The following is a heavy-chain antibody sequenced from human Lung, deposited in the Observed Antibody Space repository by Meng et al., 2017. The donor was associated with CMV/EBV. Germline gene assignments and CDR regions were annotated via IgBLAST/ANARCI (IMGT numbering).Heavy chain of an antibody. V-gene: IGHV4-34*01. CDR3: ARARVVPAYYYGMDV. CDR2: INHSGRT. D-gene: IGHD2-2*01. Sequence: GSLRPXCAVYGGSFSGYYWSWIRQPPGKGLEWIGEINHSGRTDYNPSLKSRVTISVDTSRNQFYLKLSSVTAADTAVSYCARARVVPAYYYGMDVWGQGTMVTVSS. CDR1: GGSFSGYY. J-gene: IGHJ6*02.